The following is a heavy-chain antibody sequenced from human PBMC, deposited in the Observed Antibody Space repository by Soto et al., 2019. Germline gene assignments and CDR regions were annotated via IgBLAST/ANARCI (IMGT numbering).Heavy chain of an antibody. D-gene: IGHD1-26*01. CDR1: AYTIAGKS. Sequence: ASAKASCKDSAYTIAGKSVHCVRQATGQGLEGIGWINPNSGDTYLAQRFQGRVTMNRDTSIGTAYMELRGLTSDDTAEYYCAKGGAIVAAGTRVYLYNAMDVWGQGTTVTVSS. V-gene: IGHV1-2*02. CDR3: AKGGAIVAAGTRVYLYNAMDV. J-gene: IGHJ6*02. CDR2: INPNSGDT.